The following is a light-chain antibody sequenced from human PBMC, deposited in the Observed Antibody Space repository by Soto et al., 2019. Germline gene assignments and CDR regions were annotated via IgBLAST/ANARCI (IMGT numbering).Light chain of an antibody. CDR2: DVS. CDR1: SSDVGGYNY. CDR3: SSYTSSSTILYV. Sequence: QSALTQPASVSGSPGQSITISCTGTSSDVGGYNYVSWYQQHPGKAPKLMIYDVSNRPSGVSNRFSGSKSGNTASLTISGLQAEDEADYDCSSYTSSSTILYVFGTGTKLTVL. J-gene: IGLJ1*01. V-gene: IGLV2-14*01.